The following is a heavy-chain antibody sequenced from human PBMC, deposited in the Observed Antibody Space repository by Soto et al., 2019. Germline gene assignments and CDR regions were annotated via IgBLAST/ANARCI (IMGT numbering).Heavy chain of an antibody. V-gene: IGHV4-39*01. J-gene: IGHJ4*02. CDR2: IYYSGST. D-gene: IGHD1-1*01. Sequence: QLQLQESGPGLVKPSETLSLTCTVSGVSISSNTYYWGWIRQPPGKGLEWIGSIYYSGSTYYNPSLKSRVTISADTSKNQFSLKLSSVAAADTAVYYWATGRGGVERQGRAYFDYWGQGALVTVSS. CDR3: ATGRGGVERQGRAYFDY. CDR1: GVSISSNTYY.